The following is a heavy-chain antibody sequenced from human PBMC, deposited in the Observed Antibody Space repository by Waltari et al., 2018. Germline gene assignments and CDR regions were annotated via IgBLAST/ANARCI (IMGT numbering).Heavy chain of an antibody. CDR1: GYTFTSYA. CDR3: ARLRSCSGGSCYGYNWFDP. V-gene: IGHV7-4-1*02. CDR2: INTTTGNP. Sequence: QVQLVQSGSELKKPGASVKVSCKASGYTFTSYAMNWVRQAPGQGLEWMGWINTTTGNPTYAQGFTGRFFFSLDTSVSTAYLQISSLKAEDTAVYYCARLRSCSGGSCYGYNWFDPWGQGTLVTVSS. D-gene: IGHD2-15*01. J-gene: IGHJ5*02.